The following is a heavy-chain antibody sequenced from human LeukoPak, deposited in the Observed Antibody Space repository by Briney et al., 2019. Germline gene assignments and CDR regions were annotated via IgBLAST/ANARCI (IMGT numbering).Heavy chain of an antibody. Sequence: GGSLRLSCAASGLTFSGYEMNWVRQAPGKGLEWVSYIDNSGRTIYYADSVKGRFTISRDNAKNSLYLQMNSLRAEDTAVYYCARVTLYAESALDYWGQGTLVTVSS. CDR2: IDNSGRTI. J-gene: IGHJ4*02. CDR1: GLTFSGYE. CDR3: ARVTLYAESALDY. D-gene: IGHD4-17*01. V-gene: IGHV3-48*03.